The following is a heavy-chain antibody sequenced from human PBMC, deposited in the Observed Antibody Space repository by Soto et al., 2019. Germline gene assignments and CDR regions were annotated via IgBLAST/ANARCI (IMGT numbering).Heavy chain of an antibody. CDR1: GSSFTSYW. D-gene: IGHD5-12*01. J-gene: IGHJ6*02. CDR3: AIGGYDLNSYYYYYGMDV. CDR2: IYPGDSDT. Sequence: GESLKISCKGSGSSFTSYWIGWVRQVPGKGLEWMGIIYPGDSDTRYSPSFQGQVTISADKSISTAYLQWSSLKASDTAMYYCAIGGYDLNSYYYYYGMDVWGQGTTVTVSS. V-gene: IGHV5-51*01.